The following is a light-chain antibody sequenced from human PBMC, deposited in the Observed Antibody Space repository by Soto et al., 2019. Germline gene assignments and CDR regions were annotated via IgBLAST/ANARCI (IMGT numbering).Light chain of an antibody. V-gene: IGKV3-15*01. Sequence: ETVITQSPATLSVSPGERATLSCRASQSVYSSLAWYQQKPGQAPRLLIYGASTRATGIPARFSGSGSGTEFTLTISRLQSEDFAVYYCQQYNNWPPWALGQGTKVDIK. CDR2: GAS. J-gene: IGKJ1*01. CDR1: QSVYSS. CDR3: QQYNNWPPWA.